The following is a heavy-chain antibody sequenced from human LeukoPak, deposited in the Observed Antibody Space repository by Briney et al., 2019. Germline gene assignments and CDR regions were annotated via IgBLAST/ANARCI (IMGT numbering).Heavy chain of an antibody. Sequence: GASVKVSCKASGYTFTSYAMHWVRQAPGQRLEWMGWINAGNGNTKYSQKFQGRVTITRDTSASTAYMELSSLRSEDTAVYYCARDLLPIVVVPAAWCGMDVWGQGTTVTVSS. D-gene: IGHD2-2*01. CDR2: INAGNGNT. CDR1: GYTFTSYA. CDR3: ARDLLPIVVVPAAWCGMDV. V-gene: IGHV1-3*01. J-gene: IGHJ6*02.